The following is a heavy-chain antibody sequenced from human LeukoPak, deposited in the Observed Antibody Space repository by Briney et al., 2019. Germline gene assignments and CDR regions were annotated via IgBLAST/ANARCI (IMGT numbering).Heavy chain of an antibody. CDR2: ISYDGSNK. J-gene: IGHJ6*02. D-gene: IGHD6-13*01. CDR1: GFTFSSYG. Sequence: GGSLRLSCAASGFTFSSYGMHWVRQAPGKGLEWVAVISYDGSNKYYADSVKGRFTISRDNSKNTLYLQMNSLRAEDTAVYYCARLPRSRVGAAAGTYGMDVWGQGTTVTVSS. CDR3: ARLPRSRVGAAAGTYGMDV. V-gene: IGHV3-30*03.